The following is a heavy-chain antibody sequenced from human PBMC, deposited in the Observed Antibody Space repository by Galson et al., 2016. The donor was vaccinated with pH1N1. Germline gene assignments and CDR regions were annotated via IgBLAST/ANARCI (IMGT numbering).Heavy chain of an antibody. CDR3: ARVVTWELGYYFDY. J-gene: IGHJ4*02. CDR1: GGSISSGSYY. D-gene: IGHD1-26*01. CDR2: IYTSGST. V-gene: IGHV4-61*09. Sequence: TLSLTCTVSGGSISSGSYYWSRIRQPAGKGLEWIGYIYTSGSTNYNPSLQSRVIISVDTSKNQFSLKLSSVTAADTAVYYCARVVTWELGYYFDYWGQGTLVTVSS.